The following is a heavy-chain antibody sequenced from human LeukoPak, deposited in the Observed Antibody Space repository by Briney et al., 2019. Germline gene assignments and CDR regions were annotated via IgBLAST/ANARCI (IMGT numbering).Heavy chain of an antibody. CDR3: ATTYYYDSSGYRARYYYYMDV. CDR1: GYTLTELS. CDR2: FYPEDGET. J-gene: IGHJ6*03. D-gene: IGHD3-22*01. Sequence: ASVKVPCKVSGYTLTELSMHWVRQAPGKGVEWMGGFYPEDGETIYAQKFQGRVTMSEDTSTDTAYMELSSLRSEDTAVYYCATTYYYDSSGYRARYYYYMDVWGKGTTVTVSS. V-gene: IGHV1-24*01.